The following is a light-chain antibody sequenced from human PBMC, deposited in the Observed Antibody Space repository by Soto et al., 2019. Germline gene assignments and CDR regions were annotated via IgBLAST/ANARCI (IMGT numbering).Light chain of an antibody. J-gene: IGKJ4*01. CDR3: LQNNEWPLT. V-gene: IGKV3D-15*01. Sequence: ETVMTQSPASLSASPGDEATLSCRASQSVGRNVAWYRQKVGQAPRLLIYTASTRATGIPVRFSGSGSGTEFTLTISGLQSGDFATYYCLQNNEWPLTFGGGTKVEIK. CDR1: QSVGRN. CDR2: TAS.